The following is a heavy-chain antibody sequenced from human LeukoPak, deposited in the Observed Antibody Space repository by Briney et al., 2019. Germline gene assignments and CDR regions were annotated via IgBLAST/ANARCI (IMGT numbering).Heavy chain of an antibody. Sequence: GASVKVSCKASGYTFTSYDINWVRQAPGQGLEWMGWMNPNSGNTGYAQKFQGRVTMTRNTSISTAYMELSSLRSEDTAVYYCARGRPRFGVVISFDYWGQGTLVTVSS. V-gene: IGHV1-8*01. CDR1: GYTFTSYD. D-gene: IGHD3-3*01. CDR2: MNPNSGNT. CDR3: ARGRPRFGVVISFDY. J-gene: IGHJ4*02.